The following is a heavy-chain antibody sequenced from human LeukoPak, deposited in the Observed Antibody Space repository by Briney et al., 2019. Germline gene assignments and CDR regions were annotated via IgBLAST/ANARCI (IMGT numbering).Heavy chain of an antibody. J-gene: IGHJ5*02. CDR3: ARDGSHYYDTSGYDSP. D-gene: IGHD3-22*01. V-gene: IGHV1-8*03. CDR1: GYTFTSYD. CDR2: MNPNSGNT. Sequence: ASVKVSCKASGYTFTSYDINWVRQATGQGLEWMGWMNPNSGNTGYAQKFQGRVTITRNTSISTAYMELRSLRSDDTAVYYCARDGSHYYDTSGYDSPWGQGTLVTVSS.